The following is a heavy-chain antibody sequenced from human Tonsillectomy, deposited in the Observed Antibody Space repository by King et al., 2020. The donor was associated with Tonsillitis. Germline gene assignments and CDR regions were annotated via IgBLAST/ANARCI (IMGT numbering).Heavy chain of an antibody. CDR2: ISGSGGST. Sequence: VQLVESGGGLVQPGGSLRLSCAASGFTFISYAMSWVRQAPGKGLEWVSAISGSGGSTYYADSVKGRFTISRDNSKNTLYLQMNSRRAEDTAVYYCAKNHPYCSSTSCYYYYYMDVWGKGTTVTVSS. CDR3: AKNHPYCSSTSCYYYYYMDV. V-gene: IGHV3-23*04. J-gene: IGHJ6*03. CDR1: GFTFISYA. D-gene: IGHD2-2*01.